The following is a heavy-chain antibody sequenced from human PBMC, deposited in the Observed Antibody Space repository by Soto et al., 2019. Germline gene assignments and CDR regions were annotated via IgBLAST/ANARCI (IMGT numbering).Heavy chain of an antibody. Sequence: GGSLRLSCAASGFTFSSYGMHWVRQAPGKGLEWVAVIWYDGSNKYYADSVKGRFTISRDNSKNTLYLQMNSLRAEDTAVYYCARDRPVAAEGPYYYGMDVWGQGTTVTVSS. D-gene: IGHD5-12*01. CDR3: ARDRPVAAEGPYYYGMDV. CDR2: IWYDGSNK. CDR1: GFTFSSYG. V-gene: IGHV3-33*01. J-gene: IGHJ6*02.